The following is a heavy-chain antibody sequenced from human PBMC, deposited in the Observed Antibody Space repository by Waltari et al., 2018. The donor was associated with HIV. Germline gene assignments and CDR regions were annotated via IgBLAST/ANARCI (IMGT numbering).Heavy chain of an antibody. CDR2: IYHSGST. CDR3: ASREPRWYHAFDI. J-gene: IGHJ3*02. V-gene: IGHV4-4*02. Sequence: QVQLQESGPGLVKPSGTLSLTCAVSGGPISSRNWRRCVRQPPGKGMEWIGEIYHSGSTHYNPSLKSLVTISVDKSKNQFSLKLSSVTAADTAVYYCASREPRWYHAFDIWGQGTMVTVSS. D-gene: IGHD6-13*01. CDR1: GGPISSRNW.